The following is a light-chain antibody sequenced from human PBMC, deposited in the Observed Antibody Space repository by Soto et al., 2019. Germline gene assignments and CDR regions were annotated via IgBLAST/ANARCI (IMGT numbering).Light chain of an antibody. CDR2: RAS. CDR3: LQHKRYPLA. Sequence: HMTLSPSSVSASVGYRVTIPCRASQDIGNELGWFQQKKGRAPKRLIYRASNLESGVPSRFSGSGYATEFNLTISSLQTEDFATYYCLQHKRYPLAFGGGTKVDIK. V-gene: IGKV1-17*01. CDR1: QDIGNE. J-gene: IGKJ4*01.